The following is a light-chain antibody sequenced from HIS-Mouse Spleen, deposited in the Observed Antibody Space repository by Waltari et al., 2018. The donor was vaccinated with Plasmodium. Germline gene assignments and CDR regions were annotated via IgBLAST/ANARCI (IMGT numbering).Light chain of an antibody. CDR3: YSTDSSGNHRV. Sequence: SYELTQPPSVSVSPGQTARITCSGDALPKKYAYWYQQKSGQAPVLALYEDSKRPCGIPEIFSGSSSGTMATLTISGAQVEDEADYYCYSTDSSGNHRVFGGGTKLTVL. J-gene: IGLJ3*02. CDR1: ALPKKY. CDR2: EDS. V-gene: IGLV3-10*01.